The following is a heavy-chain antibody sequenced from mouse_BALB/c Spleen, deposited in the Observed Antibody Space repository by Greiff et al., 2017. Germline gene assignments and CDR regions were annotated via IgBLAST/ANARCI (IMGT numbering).Heavy chain of an antibody. V-gene: IGHV5-6*01. D-gene: IGHD2-10*02. J-gene: IGHJ4*01. CDR2: ISSGGSYT. CDR3: ARHETYGNYSMDY. Sequence: DVQLVESGGDLVKPGGSLKLSCAASGFTFSSYGMSWVRQTPDKRLEWVATISSGGSYTYYPDSVKGRFTISRDNAKNTLYLQMSSLKSEDTAMYYCARHETYGNYSMDYWGQGTSVTVSS. CDR1: GFTFSSYG.